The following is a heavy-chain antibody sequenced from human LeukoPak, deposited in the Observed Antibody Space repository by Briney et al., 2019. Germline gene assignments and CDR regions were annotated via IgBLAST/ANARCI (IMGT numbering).Heavy chain of an antibody. CDR1: GGSISSYY. J-gene: IGHJ4*02. Sequence: PSETLSLTCTVSGGSISSYYWSWIRQPPGKGLERIGYIYYSGMTNYNPSLKSRVTISVDTSKNQFSLKLSSVTAADTAVYYCARQEVVGATGGDYWGQGTLVTVSS. CDR3: ARQEVVGATGGDY. CDR2: IYYSGMT. D-gene: IGHD1-26*01. V-gene: IGHV4-59*08.